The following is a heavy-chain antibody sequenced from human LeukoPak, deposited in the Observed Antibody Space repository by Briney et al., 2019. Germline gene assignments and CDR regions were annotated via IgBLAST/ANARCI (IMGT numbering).Heavy chain of an antibody. CDR1: GFSFRNAW. J-gene: IGHJ4*02. CDR3: ARRIATAGRYFDF. D-gene: IGHD6-13*01. Sequence: PGGSLRLSCAASGFSFRNAWMSWVRQAPGKGLEWVSSISAGGAGTYYADSVKGRFTISRDNSKNTLSMQMNSLRAEDTAVYYCARRIATAGRYFDFWGQGTRVTVSS. CDR2: ISAGGAGT. V-gene: IGHV3-23*01.